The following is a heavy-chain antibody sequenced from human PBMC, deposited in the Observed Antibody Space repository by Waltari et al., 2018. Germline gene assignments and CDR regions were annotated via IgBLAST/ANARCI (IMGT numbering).Heavy chain of an antibody. V-gene: IGHV1-69*06. CDR3: ARVNGISVAQHDP. D-gene: IGHD2-15*01. J-gene: IGHJ5*02. Sequence: QVQLVQSGAEVKKPGASVKVSCKASGYTFTGYYMHWVRQAPGQGLEWMGRIIPIFGTANYAQKFQGRVTITADKSTSTAYMELSSLRSEDTAVYYCARVNGISVAQHDPWGQGTLVTVSS. CDR1: GYTFTGYY. CDR2: IIPIFGTA.